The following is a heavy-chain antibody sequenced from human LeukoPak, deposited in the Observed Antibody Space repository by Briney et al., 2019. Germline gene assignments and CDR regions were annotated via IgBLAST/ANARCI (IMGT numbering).Heavy chain of an antibody. CDR3: APRGDIEHSYGYGRWFDP. CDR2: INHRGST. CDR1: GGSFSGYF. V-gene: IGHV4-34*01. J-gene: IGHJ5*02. D-gene: IGHD5-18*01. Sequence: SETLSLTCAVYGGSFSGYFWTYVRQPPGKGLEWSGEINHRGSTNYNPSLKSRVTISVDTSKNQFSLRLSSVTAADTAVYYCAPRGDIEHSYGYGRWFDPWGQGTRVTVSS.